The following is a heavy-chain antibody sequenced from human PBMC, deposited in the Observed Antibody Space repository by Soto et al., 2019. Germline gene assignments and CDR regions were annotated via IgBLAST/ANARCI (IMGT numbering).Heavy chain of an antibody. CDR1: GFTFSSYA. CDR3: AKVVTGNYFYYYAVDV. D-gene: IGHD6-19*01. Sequence: GGSLRLSCAASGFTFSSYAMSWVRQAPGKGLEWVSSIGDGGGSAYYRDFVKGRFSISRDNSENMVYLQMNSLRAEDTAIYFCAKVVTGNYFYYYAVDVWGQGTTVTVSS. V-gene: IGHV3-23*01. J-gene: IGHJ6*02. CDR2: IGDGGGSA.